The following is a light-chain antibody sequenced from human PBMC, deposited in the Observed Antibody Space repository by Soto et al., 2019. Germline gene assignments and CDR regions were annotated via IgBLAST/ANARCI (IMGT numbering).Light chain of an antibody. CDR3: QQYNRYSWT. J-gene: IGKJ1*01. CDR1: QSISSW. V-gene: IGKV1-5*01. CDR2: DAS. Sequence: IQMTQSPSTLSASVGDRVIITCRASQSISSWLAWYQQKPGKAPNLLISDASSLQSGVPSRFSGSGSGTEFTLTISSLQPYDLGTYYCQQYNRYSWTFGQGTKVEIK.